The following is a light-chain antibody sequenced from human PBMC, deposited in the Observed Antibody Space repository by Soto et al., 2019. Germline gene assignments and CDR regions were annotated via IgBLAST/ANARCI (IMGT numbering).Light chain of an antibody. J-gene: IGLJ2*01. V-gene: IGLV1-40*01. CDR1: SSNIGAGYD. Sequence: QSVLTQPPSVSGAPGQRVTISCTGSSSNIGAGYDVHWYQQLPGTAPKLLIYGNSNRPSGVPDRFSGSKSGTSASLAITGLXXEXXXXYYCQSYDSSLSGVVFGGGTKLTVL. CDR2: GNS. CDR3: QSYDSSLSGVV.